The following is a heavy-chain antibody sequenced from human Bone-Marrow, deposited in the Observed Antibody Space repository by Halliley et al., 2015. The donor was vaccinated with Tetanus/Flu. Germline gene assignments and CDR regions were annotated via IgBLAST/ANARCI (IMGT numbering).Heavy chain of an antibody. J-gene: IGHJ2*01. CDR1: NASIGSTTYY. CDR2: IFYTGST. D-gene: IGHD3-16*01. Sequence: LRLSCTVSNASIGSTTYYWGWVRQPPGKGLEWIGSIFYTGSTYYRPSLQSRVTISVDTSKNQFSLQLRSVAAADTAVYFCVRPLLGDLGYFALWGRGTLITVST. CDR3: VRPLLGDLGYFAL. V-gene: IGHV4-39*01.